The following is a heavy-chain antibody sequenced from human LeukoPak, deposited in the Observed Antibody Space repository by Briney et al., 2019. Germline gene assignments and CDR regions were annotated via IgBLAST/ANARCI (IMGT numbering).Heavy chain of an antibody. CDR3: ARVMPYYYYYYMDV. V-gene: IGHV1-2*02. CDR2: INPNSGGT. J-gene: IGHJ6*03. Sequence: GASVKVSCTASGYTFTGYYMHWVRQAPGQGLEWMGWINPNSGGTNYAQKFQGRVTMTRDTSISTAYMELSRLRSDDTAVYYCARVMPYYYYYYMDVRGKGTTVTVSS. CDR1: GYTFTGYY. D-gene: IGHD2-2*01.